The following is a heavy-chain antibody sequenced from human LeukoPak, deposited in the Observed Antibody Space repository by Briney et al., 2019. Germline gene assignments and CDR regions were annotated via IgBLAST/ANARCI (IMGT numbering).Heavy chain of an antibody. CDR2: ITGNGGDI. CDR3: AKDPNGDYVGAFDS. J-gene: IGHJ3*02. Sequence: GGSLRLSCTPSTFAINIYAMTWVRQAPGKGLEGVSSITGNGGDIYYADSVRGRFTISRDNSKNTLYLQMNSLRAEDTAVYYCAKDPNGDYVGAFDSWDQGTMVTVSS. D-gene: IGHD4-17*01. CDR1: TFAINIYA. V-gene: IGHV3-23*01.